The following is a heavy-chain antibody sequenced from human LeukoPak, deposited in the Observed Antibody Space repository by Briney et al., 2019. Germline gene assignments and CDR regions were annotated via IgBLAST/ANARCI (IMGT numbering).Heavy chain of an antibody. CDR2: IYYSGST. J-gene: IGHJ4*02. D-gene: IGHD2-2*01. CDR1: GGSISSSSYY. Sequence: SETLSLTCTVSGGSISSSSYYWGWIRQPPGKGLEWIGSIYYSGSTYYNPSLKSRVTISVDTSKNQFSLKLSSVTAADTAVYYCARIVVVPAVMCDYWGQGTLVTVSS. V-gene: IGHV4-39*07. CDR3: ARIVVVPAVMCDY.